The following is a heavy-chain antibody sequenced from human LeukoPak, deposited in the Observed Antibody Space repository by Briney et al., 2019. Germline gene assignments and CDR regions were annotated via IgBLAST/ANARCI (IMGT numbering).Heavy chain of an antibody. V-gene: IGHV4-4*07. D-gene: IGHD5-12*01. CDR3: AREPTSGREPTSGRPLDY. Sequence: SETLSLTCTVSGGSISGYFWTWTRQPAGKGLEWIGRIYSSGSNNYNPSLKSRVTMSLDTSKNHFSLNLTSVTAADTAVYYCAREPTSGREPTSGRPLDYWGQGTLVTVSS. CDR2: IYSSGSN. J-gene: IGHJ4*02. CDR1: GGSISGYF.